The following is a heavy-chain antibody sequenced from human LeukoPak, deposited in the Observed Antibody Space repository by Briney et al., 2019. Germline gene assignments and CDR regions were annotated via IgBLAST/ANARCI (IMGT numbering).Heavy chain of an antibody. CDR3: ARDRPPSPKDGKYNWFDP. CDR1: GYTFTCYA. J-gene: IGHJ5*02. D-gene: IGHD1-1*01. CDR2: INAGNGNT. Sequence: ASVKVSCKASGYTFTCYAMHWVRQAPGQRLGWMGWINAGNGNTKYSQKIQGRDTITRDTSASTAYMEMSSLRSEDTAVYYCARDRPPSPKDGKYNWFDPWGQGTLVTVSS. V-gene: IGHV1-3*01.